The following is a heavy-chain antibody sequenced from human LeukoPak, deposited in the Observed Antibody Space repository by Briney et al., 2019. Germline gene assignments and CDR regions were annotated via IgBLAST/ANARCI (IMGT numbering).Heavy chain of an antibody. J-gene: IGHJ4*02. CDR3: ARVDSLY. Sequence: SETLSLTCTVSGGSISSYCWSWIRQPPGKGLEWIGFVFYSGTTNYNPSLKSRVTISVDTSKDQISLKLSSVTAADTAVYYCARVDSLYWGQGTLVTVSS. CDR1: GGSISSYC. V-gene: IGHV4-59*01. CDR2: VFYSGTT. D-gene: IGHD3-22*01.